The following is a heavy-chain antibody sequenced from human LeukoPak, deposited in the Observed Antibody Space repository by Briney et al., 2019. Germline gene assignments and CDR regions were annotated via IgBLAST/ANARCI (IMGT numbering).Heavy chain of an antibody. CDR3: AKDSGSSSWYYFDY. D-gene: IGHD6-13*01. CDR1: GFTFSSYG. V-gene: IGHV3-33*06. Sequence: GGSLRLSCAASGFTFSSYGMHWVRQAPGKGLEWVAVIWYDGSNKYYADSVKGRFTISRDNSKNTLYLQMNSLRAEDTALYYCAKDSGSSSWYYFDYWGQGTLVTVSS. J-gene: IGHJ4*02. CDR2: IWYDGSNK.